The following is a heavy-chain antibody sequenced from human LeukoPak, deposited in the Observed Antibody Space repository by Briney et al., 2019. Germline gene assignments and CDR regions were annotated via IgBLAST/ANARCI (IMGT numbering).Heavy chain of an antibody. J-gene: IGHJ4*02. D-gene: IGHD6-13*01. CDR3: TKQEFSGFSSSAEWYFDY. CDR1: GFTFSSYG. Sequence: GGSLRLSCAASGFTFSSYGMHWVRQAPGKGLEWVAVIWYDGSNKYYADSVKGRFTISRDNSKNTLYLQMNSLRAEDTAVYYCTKQEFSGFSSSAEWYFDYWGQGTLVTVSS. V-gene: IGHV3-33*06. CDR2: IWYDGSNK.